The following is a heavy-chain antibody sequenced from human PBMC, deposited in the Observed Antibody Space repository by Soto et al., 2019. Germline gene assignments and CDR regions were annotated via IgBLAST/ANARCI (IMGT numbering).Heavy chain of an antibody. J-gene: IGHJ4*02. V-gene: IGHV1-69*13. CDR1: GGTFSSYA. D-gene: IGHD3-10*01. CDR3: ARNSMVRGVISPFDY. CDR2: IIPIFGTA. Sequence: SVKVSCKASGGTFSSYAISWVRQAPGQGLEWMGGIIPIFGTANYAQKFQGRVTITADESTSTAYMELSRLRSEDTAVYYCARNSMVRGVISPFDYWGQGTLVTVSS.